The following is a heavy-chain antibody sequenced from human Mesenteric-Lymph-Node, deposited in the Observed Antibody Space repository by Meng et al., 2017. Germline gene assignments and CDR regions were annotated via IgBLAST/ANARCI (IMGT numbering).Heavy chain of an antibody. CDR3: ATERPRDAFDI. CDR1: GGSISSNSYY. J-gene: IGHJ3*02. CDR2: MDTSGYT. V-gene: IGHV4-61*02. Sequence: SETLSLTCTVSGGSISSNSYYWSWIRQPAGKGLEWIGRMDTSGYTNYNPSLKNRVTILVDTSKNQFSLKVSSVTAADTALYYCATERPRDAFDIWGRGAMVTVSS.